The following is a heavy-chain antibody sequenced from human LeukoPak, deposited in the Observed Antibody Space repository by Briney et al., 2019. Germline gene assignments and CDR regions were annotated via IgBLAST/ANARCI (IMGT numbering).Heavy chain of an antibody. CDR3: ARVYLSQQLVPGLDY. Sequence: GGSLRLSCAASGFIFDDYGMSWVRQAPGKGLEWVSGINWNGSITGYADSVKGRFTISRDNAKNSLYLQMNSLRAEDTALYYCARVYLSQQLVPGLDYWGQGTPVTVSS. CDR1: GFIFDDYG. CDR2: INWNGSIT. D-gene: IGHD6-13*01. V-gene: IGHV3-20*04. J-gene: IGHJ4*02.